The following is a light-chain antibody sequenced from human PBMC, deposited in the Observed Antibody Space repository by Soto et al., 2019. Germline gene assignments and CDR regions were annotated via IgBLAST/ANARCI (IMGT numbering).Light chain of an antibody. J-gene: IGKJ4*01. Sequence: EIVMTQSPATLSVSPGARATLSCRASQSVNSNLAWYRQKPGQAPRLLIADASTRATGVPARFSGSGSGTEFTRTISCLQSEDSGIYYCQQYNFWPPLTFGGGTKVESK. CDR3: QQYNFWPPLT. V-gene: IGKV3-15*01. CDR1: QSVNSN. CDR2: DAS.